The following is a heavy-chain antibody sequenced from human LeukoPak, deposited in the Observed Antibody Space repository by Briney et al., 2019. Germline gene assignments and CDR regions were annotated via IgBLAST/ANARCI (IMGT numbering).Heavy chain of an antibody. D-gene: IGHD2-15*01. Sequence: RASVKVSCKTSGYTFTGYYMHWVRQAPGQGLEWMGWINPNSGGTNYAQKFQGRVTMTRDTSISTAYMELSRLRSDDTAVYYCARGVARYSWFDPWGQGTLVTVSS. J-gene: IGHJ5*02. V-gene: IGHV1-2*02. CDR3: ARGVARYSWFDP. CDR1: GYTFTGYY. CDR2: INPNSGGT.